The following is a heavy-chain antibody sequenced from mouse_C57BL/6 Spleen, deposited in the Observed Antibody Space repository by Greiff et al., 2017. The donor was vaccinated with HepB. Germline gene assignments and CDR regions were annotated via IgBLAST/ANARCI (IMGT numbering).Heavy chain of an antibody. D-gene: IGHD1-1*01. CDR3: ARSLITTVVARYFDV. CDR2: ISDGGSYT. J-gene: IGHJ1*03. CDR1: GFTFSSYA. V-gene: IGHV5-4*01. Sequence: EVQLVESGGGLVKPGGSLKLSCAASGFTFSSYAMSWVRQTPEKRLEWVATISDGGSYTYYPDNVKGRFTISRDNAKNNLYLQMSHLKSEDTAMYYCARSLITTVVARYFDVWGTGTTVTVSS.